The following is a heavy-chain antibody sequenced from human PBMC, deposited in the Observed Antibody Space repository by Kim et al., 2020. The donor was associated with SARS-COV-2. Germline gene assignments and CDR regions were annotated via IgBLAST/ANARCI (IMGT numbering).Heavy chain of an antibody. V-gene: IGHV4-34*01. D-gene: IGHD4-17*01. CDR3: AREFGYGAN. J-gene: IGHJ4*02. CDR1: GGSFSGYY. CDR2: INHSGST. Sequence: SETLSLTCAVYGGSFSGYYWSWIRQPPGKGLEWIGEINHSGSTNYNPSLKSRVTISVDTSKTQFSLNLSSVTAADTAVYYCAREFGYGANWGQGTLVTVSS.